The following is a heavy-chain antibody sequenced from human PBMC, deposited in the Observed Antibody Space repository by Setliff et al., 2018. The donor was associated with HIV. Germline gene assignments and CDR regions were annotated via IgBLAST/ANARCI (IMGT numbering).Heavy chain of an antibody. J-gene: IGHJ1*01. V-gene: IGHV4-38-2*01. CDR1: GYSIRSGYY. CDR2: IYHSGST. Sequence: PSETLSLTCAVSGYSIRSGYYWGWIRQPPGKGLEWIGSIYHSGSTYYNPSLKSRVTISVDTSKNQFSLKLSSVTAADTAVYYCARQQNSGHDLGVEHWGQGTLVTVSS. CDR3: ARQQNSGHDLGVEH. D-gene: IGHD5-12*01.